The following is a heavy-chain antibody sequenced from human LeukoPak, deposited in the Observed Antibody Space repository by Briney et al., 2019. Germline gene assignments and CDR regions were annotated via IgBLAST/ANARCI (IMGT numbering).Heavy chain of an antibody. V-gene: IGHV4-39*01. Sequence: SETLSLTCTVSGNSIGSSSYYWGWIRQPPGKGLEWIGNINYSGSTYYNPSLKSRVTMSVDTSKNQFSLKLNSVTAADTAVYYCASRQRYSSGWYFDYWGQGTLVTVSS. D-gene: IGHD6-19*01. J-gene: IGHJ4*02. CDR1: GNSIGSSSYY. CDR3: ASRQRYSSGWYFDY. CDR2: INYSGST.